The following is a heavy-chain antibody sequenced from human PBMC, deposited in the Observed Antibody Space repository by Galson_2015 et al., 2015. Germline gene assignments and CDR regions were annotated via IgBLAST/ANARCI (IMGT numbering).Heavy chain of an antibody. CDR2: IKQDGSEK. Sequence: SLRLSCAASGFTFSSYWMSWVRQAPGKGLEWVANIKQDGSEKYYVDSVMGRFTISRDNSKNTLYLQMNSLRAEDTAVYYCARDRDILTGYYWFDPWGQGTLVTVSS. V-gene: IGHV3-7*01. CDR1: GFTFSSYW. D-gene: IGHD3-9*01. CDR3: ARDRDILTGYYWFDP. J-gene: IGHJ5*02.